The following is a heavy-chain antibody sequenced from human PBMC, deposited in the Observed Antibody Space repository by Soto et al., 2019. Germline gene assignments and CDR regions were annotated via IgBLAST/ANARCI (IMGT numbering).Heavy chain of an antibody. CDR2: IYYSGST. V-gene: IGHV4-59*01. D-gene: IGHD3-10*01. CDR1: GGSISSYY. CDR3: ARVDGSGSYFDY. Sequence: SETLSLTCTVSGGSISSYYWSWIRQPPGKGLEWIGYIYYSGSTNYNPSLKSRVTISVDTSKNQFSLKLSSVTDADTAVYYCARVDGSGSYFDYWGQGTLVTVSS. J-gene: IGHJ4*02.